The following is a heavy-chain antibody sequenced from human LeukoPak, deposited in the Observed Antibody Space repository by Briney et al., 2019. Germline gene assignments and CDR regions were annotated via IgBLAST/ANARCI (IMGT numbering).Heavy chain of an antibody. CDR1: GGSISSGGYY. D-gene: IGHD3-9*01. Sequence: SETLSLTCTVSGGSISSGGYYWSWIRQHPGKGLEWIGYIYYSGSTYYNPSLKSRVTISVDTSKNQFSLKLSSVTAADTAVYYCARESHYDTLTGYYWVAGMDVWGKGTTVTVSS. CDR2: IYYSGST. V-gene: IGHV4-31*03. J-gene: IGHJ6*04. CDR3: ARESHYDTLTGYYWVAGMDV.